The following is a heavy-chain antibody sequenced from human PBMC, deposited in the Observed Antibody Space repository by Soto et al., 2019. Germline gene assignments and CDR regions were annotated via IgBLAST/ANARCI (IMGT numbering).Heavy chain of an antibody. CDR2: IYYSGST. CDR1: GGSISSYY. V-gene: IGHV4-59*01. CDR3: ARDRVGYNYFDY. Sequence: PSETLSLTCTVSGGSISSYYWSWIRQPPGKGLEWIGYIYYSGSTNYNPSLKSRVTISVDTSKNQFSLKLSSVTAADTAVYYCARDRVGYNYFDYWGQGTLVTV. J-gene: IGHJ4*02. D-gene: IGHD5-12*01.